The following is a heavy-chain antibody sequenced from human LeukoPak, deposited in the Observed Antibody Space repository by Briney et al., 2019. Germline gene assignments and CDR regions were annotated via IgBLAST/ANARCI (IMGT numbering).Heavy chain of an antibody. Sequence: GEXLKISCKGSGYRFTSYWIXXVRQMPGXXXXXXGIVXXXXXXXXXXXXXXXXXXXXADRSISTAYLQWSSLKASDTAMYYCARQPYGGNAVDYWGQGTLVTVSS. D-gene: IGHD4-23*01. CDR3: ARQPYGGNAVDY. CDR2: VXXXXXXX. J-gene: IGHJ4*02. V-gene: IGHV5-51*01. CDR1: GYRFTSYW.